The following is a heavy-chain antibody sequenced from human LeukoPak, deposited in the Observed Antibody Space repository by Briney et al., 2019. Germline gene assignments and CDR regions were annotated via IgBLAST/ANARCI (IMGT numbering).Heavy chain of an antibody. D-gene: IGHD3-22*01. CDR2: IYYSGST. V-gene: IGHV4-59*01. CDR1: GGSISIYY. CDR3: VRSYDTSGYFHAFDI. Sequence: SGTLSLTCTVSGGSISIYYWSWIRQPPGKGLEWIGYIYYSGSTTYNPSLKSRVTISVDASKTQFSLKLSSVTAADTAMYYCVRSYDTSGYFHAFDIWGQGTEVTVSS. J-gene: IGHJ3*02.